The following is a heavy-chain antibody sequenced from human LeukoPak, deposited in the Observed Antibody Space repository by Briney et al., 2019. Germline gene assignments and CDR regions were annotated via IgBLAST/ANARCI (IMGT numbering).Heavy chain of an antibody. CDR1: GGSFSGYY. D-gene: IGHD2-15*01. V-gene: IGHV4-34*01. Sequence: PSETLSLTCAVYGGSFSGYYWGWIRQPPGKGLEWIGEINHSGSTNYNPSLKSRVTISVDTSKNQFSLKLSSVTAADTAVYYCARTPVVAAYFQHWGQGTLVTVSS. CDR3: ARTPVVAAYFQH. CDR2: INHSGST. J-gene: IGHJ1*01.